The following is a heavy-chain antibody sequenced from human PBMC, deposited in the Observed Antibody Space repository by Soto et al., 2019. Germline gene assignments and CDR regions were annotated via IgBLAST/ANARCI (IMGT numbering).Heavy chain of an antibody. CDR1: GYFISSGYY. CDR3: ARGHIVVVPTVGWFDP. CDR2: MFHSGST. D-gene: IGHD2-2*01. Sequence: SETLSLTCTVSGYFISSGYYWGWIRQPPGKGLEWIGSMFHSGSTHYNPSLRSRVTMSVDTSKNQFSLRLSSVTASDTAVYYCARGHIVVVPTVGWFDPWGQGTLVTVSS. V-gene: IGHV4-38-2*02. J-gene: IGHJ5*02.